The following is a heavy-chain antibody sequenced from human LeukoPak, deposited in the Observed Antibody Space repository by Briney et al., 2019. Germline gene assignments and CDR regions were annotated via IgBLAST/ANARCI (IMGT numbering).Heavy chain of an antibody. V-gene: IGHV3-23*01. Sequence: GGSLRLSCAASGFTFSSYAMSWVRQAPGKGLEWVSAISGSGGGTYYADSVKGRFTISRDNSKNTLYLQMNSLRAEDTAVYYCASPVQGVLYYFDYWGQGTLVTVFS. D-gene: IGHD3-10*01. CDR2: ISGSGGGT. CDR1: GFTFSSYA. CDR3: ASPVQGVLYYFDY. J-gene: IGHJ4*02.